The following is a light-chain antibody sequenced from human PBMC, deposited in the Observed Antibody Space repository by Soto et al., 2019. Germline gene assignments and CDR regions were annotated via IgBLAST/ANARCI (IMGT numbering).Light chain of an antibody. CDR3: SSYRSSGTSYV. CDR2: DVS. V-gene: IGLV2-14*01. CDR1: SSGVGGYDY. Sequence: QSVLTQPASVSGSPGQSITISCTGTSSGVGGYDYVSWYQQHPGKAPKLIIYDVSNRPSGLSNRFSGSKSGNTASLTISGLQTEDEADYFCSSYRSSGTSYVFGTGTKVTVL. J-gene: IGLJ1*01.